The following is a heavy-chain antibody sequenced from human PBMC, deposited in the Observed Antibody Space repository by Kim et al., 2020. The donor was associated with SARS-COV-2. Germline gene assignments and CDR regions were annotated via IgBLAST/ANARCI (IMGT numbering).Heavy chain of an antibody. D-gene: IGHD3-10*01. V-gene: IGHV3-23*01. CDR1: GFTFSTYA. CDR2: ISASGGST. CDR3: AKDRGRFGDLDV. Sequence: GGSLRLSCVGSGFTFSTYAMSWVRQAPGKGLEWVSIISASGGSTYYAVSVKGLFTISRDSSKNTLYLQMNSLRAEDTAVYYCAKDRGRFGDLDVWGQGTT. J-gene: IGHJ6*02.